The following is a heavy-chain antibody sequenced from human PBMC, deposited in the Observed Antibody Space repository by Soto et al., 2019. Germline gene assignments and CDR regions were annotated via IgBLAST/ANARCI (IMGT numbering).Heavy chain of an antibody. CDR2: ISASGGST. V-gene: IGHV3-23*01. CDR3: AKFQSLARTELDY. J-gene: IGHJ4*02. Sequence: PGGSLRLSCAASGLTFSGYGMSWVRQAPGKGLEWVSGISASGGSTYYADSVKGRFTITRDYSKNTLYLQMNSLRAEDTAVYYCAKFQSLARTELDYCGQGTLVTVSS. D-gene: IGHD1-26*01. CDR1: GLTFSGYG.